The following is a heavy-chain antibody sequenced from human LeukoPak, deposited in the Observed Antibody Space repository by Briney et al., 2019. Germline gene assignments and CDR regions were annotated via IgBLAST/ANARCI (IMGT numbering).Heavy chain of an antibody. CDR1: GNSVRSSSFY. CDR3: VSTLRFLPYRRFDY. J-gene: IGHJ4*02. Sequence: SETLSLTCTVSGNSVRSSSFYWGWIRQPPGKGLEWIGSIYYSGSAYYNPSLRSRVTISGDASRNQFPLRLSSVTAADTAVYYCVSTLRFLPYRRFDYWGQGTLVTVSS. V-gene: IGHV4-39*01. D-gene: IGHD3-3*01. CDR2: IYYSGSA.